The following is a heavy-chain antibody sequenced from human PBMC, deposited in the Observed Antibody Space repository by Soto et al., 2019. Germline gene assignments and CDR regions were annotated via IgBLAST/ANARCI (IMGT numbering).Heavy chain of an antibody. Sequence: GGSLRLSCTASGFTFSSYAMNWVRQAPEKGLEWVSVISGSGGSTYYADSVKGRFTISRDNSKNTLYLQMNSLRAEDTAVYYCASRTSGWYFDYWGQGTLVTAPQ. CDR2: ISGSGGST. CDR3: ASRTSGWYFDY. D-gene: IGHD6-19*01. V-gene: IGHV3-23*01. J-gene: IGHJ4*02. CDR1: GFTFSSYA.